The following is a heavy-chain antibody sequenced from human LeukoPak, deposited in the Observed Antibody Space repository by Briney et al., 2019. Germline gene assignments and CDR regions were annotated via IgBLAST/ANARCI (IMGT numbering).Heavy chain of an antibody. D-gene: IGHD3-22*01. CDR2: IYTNGNT. J-gene: IGHJ4*02. CDR3: ARGKYDSSGQWRGYFDY. CDR1: GDSISSGGGNYY. V-gene: IGHV4-61*02. Sequence: PSQTLSLTCTVSGDSISSGGGNYYWNWIRQPAGRGLEWIGRIYTNGNTDYSTSLKSRATISVDTSKNQFSLKLVSVTAADTAVYYCARGKYDSSGQWRGYFDYWGQGTLVTVSS.